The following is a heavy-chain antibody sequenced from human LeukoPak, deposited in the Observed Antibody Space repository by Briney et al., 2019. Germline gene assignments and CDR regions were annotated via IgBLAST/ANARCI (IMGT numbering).Heavy chain of an antibody. CDR2: LDPEDGET. J-gene: IGHJ6*04. Sequence: ASVKVSCKVSGYTLTELSMHWVRQAPGKGLEWMGGLDPEDGETIYAQKFQGRVTMTEDTSTDTAYMELSSLRSEDTAVYYCTIISPDYYYGMDVWGKGTTVTVSS. V-gene: IGHV1-24*01. CDR1: GYTLTELS. CDR3: TIISPDYYYGMDV.